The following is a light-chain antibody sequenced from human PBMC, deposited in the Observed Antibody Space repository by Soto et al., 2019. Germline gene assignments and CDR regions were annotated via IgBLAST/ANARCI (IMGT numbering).Light chain of an antibody. Sequence: EIVLTQSPATLSLSPGERATLSCRASQSVSSYLAWYQQKPGQAPRLLIYDASNRATGIPARFSGSGSGTDFTLTISSLEPEDFAVYYCQQRSNWPPGITFGRGTKVEIK. CDR3: QQRSNWPPGIT. V-gene: IGKV3-11*01. CDR1: QSVSSY. CDR2: DAS. J-gene: IGKJ4*01.